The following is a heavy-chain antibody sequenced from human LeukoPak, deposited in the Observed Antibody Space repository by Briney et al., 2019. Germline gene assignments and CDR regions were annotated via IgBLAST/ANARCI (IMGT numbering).Heavy chain of an antibody. D-gene: IGHD1-26*01. CDR2: ISSSGSGGNT. V-gene: IGHV3-23*01. CDR3: AKDRTVGASYWYFDL. J-gene: IGHJ2*01. Sequence: GGSLRLSCVASGVTLSNYAMSWARQAPGKGLEWVSGISSSGSGGNTYYADSVKGRFTISRDSSRNTRFLHMNTLRAEDTAIYYCAKDRTVGASYWYFDLWGRGTLVTVSS. CDR1: GVTLSNYA.